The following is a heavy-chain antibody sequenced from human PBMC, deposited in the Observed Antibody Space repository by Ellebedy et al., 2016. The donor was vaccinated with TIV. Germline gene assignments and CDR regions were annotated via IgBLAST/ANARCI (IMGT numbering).Heavy chain of an antibody. CDR2: ISADGSSA. CDR3: AKGRYSAYDYAFDY. V-gene: IGHV3-43*02. J-gene: IGHJ4*02. D-gene: IGHD5-12*01. Sequence: GESLKISCVASGFDFEDYAMHWVRHTPGKGLEWVSMISADGSSAFYADSVKGRFTTFRENRKNSVSLQMNNLRREDMALYYCAKGRYSAYDYAFDYWGQGTLVTVSS. CDR1: GFDFEDYA.